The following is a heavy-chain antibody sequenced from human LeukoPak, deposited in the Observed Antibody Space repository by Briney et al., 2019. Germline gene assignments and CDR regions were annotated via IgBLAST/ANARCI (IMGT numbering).Heavy chain of an antibody. D-gene: IGHD3-10*01. CDR1: GYSFTSYG. CDR3: ARGIMWVGSGSYYNGEAFDI. Sequence: GESLKISCKGSGYSFTSYGISWVRQAPGQGLEWMGWISAYNGNTNYAQKLQGRVTMTTDTSTSTAYMELRSLRSDDTAVYYCARGIMWVGSGSYYNGEAFDIWGQGTMVTVSS. J-gene: IGHJ3*02. V-gene: IGHV1-18*01. CDR2: ISAYNGNT.